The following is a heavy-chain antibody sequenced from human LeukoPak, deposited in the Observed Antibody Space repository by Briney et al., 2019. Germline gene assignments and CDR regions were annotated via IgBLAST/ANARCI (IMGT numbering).Heavy chain of an antibody. V-gene: IGHV1-2*06. CDR2: INPKTGGT. CDR3: ARVKSDIFHYMDV. D-gene: IGHD3-3*02. CDR1: GYTFTGYF. Sequence: ASVKVSCKASGYTFTGYFIHWVRQAPGQGLEWMGRINPKTGGTNYAQKFQGRVTMTRDTSITTAYMELSRLRSDDTAIYYCARVKSDIFHYMDVWGKGTTVTVSS. J-gene: IGHJ6*03.